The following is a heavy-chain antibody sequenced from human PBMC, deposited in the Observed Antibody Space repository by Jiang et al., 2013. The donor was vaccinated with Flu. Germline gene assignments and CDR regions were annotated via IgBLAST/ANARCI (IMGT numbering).Heavy chain of an antibody. CDR1: GFTFSSYA. J-gene: IGHJ4*02. CDR2: IRGGAGKT. CDR3: AKDRPDYGGNAFDS. V-gene: IGHV3-23*01. D-gene: IGHD4-23*01. Sequence: VQLLESGGGLVQPGGSLRLSCEGSGFTFSSYAMNWVRQAPGKGLEWVSTIRGGAGKTYYADSLKGRFTISRDNSKSTVYLQMHSLRAEDTAVYYCAKDRPDYGGNAFDSWGQGNPGHRLL.